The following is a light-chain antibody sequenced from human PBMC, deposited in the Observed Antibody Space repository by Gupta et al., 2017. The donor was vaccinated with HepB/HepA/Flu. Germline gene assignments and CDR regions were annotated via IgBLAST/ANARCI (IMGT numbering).Light chain of an antibody. J-gene: IGLJ2*01. Sequence: QSALTPPASVSGSPGQSITMSCTGTSSDVGGYNYVSWYQQHPGKAPKLMIYNVSNRPSGVSNRFSGSKSGNTASLTISGLQAEDEADYYCSSYTSSSTLVFGGGTKLTVL. CDR2: NVS. CDR1: SSDVGGYNY. V-gene: IGLV2-14*01. CDR3: SSYTSSSTLV.